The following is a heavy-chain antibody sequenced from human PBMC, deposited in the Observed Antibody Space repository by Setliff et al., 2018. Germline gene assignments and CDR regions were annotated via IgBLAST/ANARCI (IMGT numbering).Heavy chain of an antibody. V-gene: IGHV5-51*01. CDR1: GYSLTDYW. CDR3: ARRGERFFNWFDP. Sequence: PGASLKISCKGSGYSLTDYWIAWVRQTPGKGLEWMGTIYPGNADTRYSPSFQGQVTISTDTSINTAFLQWNNLKASDTAVYYCARRGERFFNWFDPWGQGTLVTVSS. CDR2: IYPGNADT. D-gene: IGHD2-21*01. J-gene: IGHJ5*02.